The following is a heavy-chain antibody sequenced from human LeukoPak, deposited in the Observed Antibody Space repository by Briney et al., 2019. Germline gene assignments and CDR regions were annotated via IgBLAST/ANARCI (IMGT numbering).Heavy chain of an antibody. D-gene: IGHD3-10*01. CDR1: GDSISSSPYF. CDR3: ARHGGIWFGELFFDY. Sequence: SETLSLTCTVSGDSISSSPYFWGWIRQPPGKGLEWIGSIYYRGSTNYNPSLKSRVTISVDTSKNQFSLKLSSVTAADTAVYYCARHGGIWFGELFFDYWGQGTLVTVSS. CDR2: IYYRGST. V-gene: IGHV4-39*01. J-gene: IGHJ4*02.